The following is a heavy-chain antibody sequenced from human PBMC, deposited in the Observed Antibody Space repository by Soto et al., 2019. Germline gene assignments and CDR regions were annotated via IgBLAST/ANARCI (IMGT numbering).Heavy chain of an antibody. D-gene: IGHD1-20*01. CDR2: FDPEDGET. V-gene: IGHV1-24*01. CDR3: AASYNWKGPYYFDY. J-gene: IGHJ4*02. CDR1: GYTLTESS. Sequence: ASLKVSCKVSGYTLTESSMHWVRQAPGKGLEWMGGFDPEDGETIYAQKFQGRVTMTEDTSTDTAYMELSSLRSEDTAVYYCAASYNWKGPYYFDYWGQGTLVTVSS.